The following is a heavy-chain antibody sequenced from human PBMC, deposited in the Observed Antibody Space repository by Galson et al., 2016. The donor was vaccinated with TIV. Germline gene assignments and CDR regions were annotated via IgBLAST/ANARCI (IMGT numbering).Heavy chain of an antibody. D-gene: IGHD4-17*01. CDR3: ARDSHYGPYYYGMDV. J-gene: IGHJ6*02. V-gene: IGHV4-4*02. CDR2: IYHSGST. Sequence: SEPLSLTCAVSGGSISSSNWWSWVRQPPGKGLEWIGEIYHSGSTNYNPSLKGRVTISVDKSKNQFSLKLSSVTAADTAVYYCARDSHYGPYYYGMDVWGQGTTVTVSS. CDR1: GGSISSSNW.